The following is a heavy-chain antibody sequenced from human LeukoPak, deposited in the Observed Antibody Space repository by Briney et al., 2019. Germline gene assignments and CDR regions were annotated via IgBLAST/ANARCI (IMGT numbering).Heavy chain of an antibody. CDR2: MYLSGTT. CDR3: ARRDYYDSSAYYYY. Sequence: SGALSLACTVSGDSINSLDLWSWVRQPPGKGLEWIGEMYLSGTTHSNPSLKSRVTISVDTSKNQFSLKLSSVTAADTAVYYCARRDYYDSSAYYYYWGQGTLVTVSS. D-gene: IGHD3-22*01. V-gene: IGHV4-4*02. CDR1: GDSINSLDL. J-gene: IGHJ4*02.